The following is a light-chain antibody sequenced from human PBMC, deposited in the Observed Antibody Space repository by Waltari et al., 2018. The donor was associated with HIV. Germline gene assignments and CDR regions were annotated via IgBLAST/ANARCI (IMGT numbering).Light chain of an antibody. CDR2: AAS. CDR1: QGISSF. V-gene: IGKV1-9*01. Sequence: DIQLTQSPSFLSASVGDRVTITCRASQGISSFLAWYQQKSGKAPKLLIYAASNLQTGVPSRFSGSGSGTEFTLTISNLQPEDFATYYCEQLDSYPLTFGGGTKVEIK. J-gene: IGKJ4*01. CDR3: EQLDSYPLT.